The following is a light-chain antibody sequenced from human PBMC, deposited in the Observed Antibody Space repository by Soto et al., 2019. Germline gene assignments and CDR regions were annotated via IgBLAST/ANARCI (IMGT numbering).Light chain of an antibody. Sequence: QSALTQPASVSGSPGQSIAISCTGTSSDVGAYNYVSWFQQHSGKAPKLMIYDVSNRPSGVSDRFSGSKSGNTASLTISGLQAEDEADYYCNSYTTNNTRVFGGGTQLTVL. CDR2: DVS. CDR1: SSDVGAYNY. CDR3: NSYTTNNTRV. V-gene: IGLV2-14*03. J-gene: IGLJ3*02.